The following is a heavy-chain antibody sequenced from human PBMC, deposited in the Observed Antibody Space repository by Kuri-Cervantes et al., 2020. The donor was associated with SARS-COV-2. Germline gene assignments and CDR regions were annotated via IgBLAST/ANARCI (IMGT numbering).Heavy chain of an antibody. J-gene: IGHJ6*03. D-gene: IGHD6-13*01. CDR2: ISYDGNNK. V-gene: IGHV3-30-3*01. CDR1: GFTFSSYA. Sequence: GESLKISCAASGFTFSSYAMHWVRQAPGKGLEWVTVISYDGNNKYYADSVKGRFTISRDNSKNTLYPQMNSLRAEDTAVYYCAKGTQQLDLYYMDVWGKGTTVTVSS. CDR3: AKGTQQLDLYYMDV.